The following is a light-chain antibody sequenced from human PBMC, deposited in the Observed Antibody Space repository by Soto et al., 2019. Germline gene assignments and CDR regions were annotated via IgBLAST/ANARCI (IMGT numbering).Light chain of an antibody. CDR2: GAY. CDR3: QQYNNWSRT. J-gene: IGKJ1*01. CDR1: PIVSSN. V-gene: IGKV3-15*01. Sequence: VVMTPSHATLSVSPGERATLSCRASPIVSSNFAWYQQQPGQAPRRLIYGAYIMATGIPARFSGSGSGTEFTLTISSLQSEDFAVYYCQQYNNWSRTFGQGTKVDIK.